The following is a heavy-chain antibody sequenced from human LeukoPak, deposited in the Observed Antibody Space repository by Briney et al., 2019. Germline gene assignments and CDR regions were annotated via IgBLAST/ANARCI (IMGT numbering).Heavy chain of an antibody. V-gene: IGHV4-38-2*02. D-gene: IGHD3-16*01. J-gene: IGHJ4*02. CDR3: ASATSDYVWGSYSPTYFDY. Sequence: SETLSLTCTVSGYSISSGYYWGWIRQPPGKGLEWIGSIYHSGSTYYNPSLKSRVTISVDTSKNQFSLKLSSVTAADTAVNYCASATSDYVWGSYSPTYFDYWGQGTLVTVSS. CDR1: GYSISSGYY. CDR2: IYHSGST.